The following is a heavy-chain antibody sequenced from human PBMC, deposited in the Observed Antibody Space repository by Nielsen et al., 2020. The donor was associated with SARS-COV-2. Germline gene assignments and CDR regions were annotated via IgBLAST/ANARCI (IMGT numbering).Heavy chain of an antibody. CDR2: TSASGAST. CDR1: GFTFNIYA. D-gene: IGHD4-17*01. J-gene: IGHJ4*02. CDR3: ARVAYGDSPYFDY. Sequence: GESLKISCAASGFTFNIYAMAWVRRAPGRGLEWVSGTSASGASTYYADSVKGRFSISRDNSRNTLYLQMNSLRAEDTAVYYCARVAYGDSPYFDYWGQGTLVTVSS. V-gene: IGHV3-23*01.